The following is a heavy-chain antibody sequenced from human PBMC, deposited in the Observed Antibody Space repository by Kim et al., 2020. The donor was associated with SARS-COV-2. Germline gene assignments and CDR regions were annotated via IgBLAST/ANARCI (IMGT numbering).Heavy chain of an antibody. CDR1: GFTFSTYA. J-gene: IGHJ4*02. CDR3: VIRYCRSGSCYPGY. D-gene: IGHD2-15*01. Sequence: GGSLRLSCAASGFTFSTYAMSWVRQAPGKGLDWVSAVSGSGDSAYYADSVKGRFTISRDNSKNMVYLQMNSLRAEDTARYYCVIRYCRSGSCYPGYWGQG. CDR2: VSGSGDSA. V-gene: IGHV3-23*01.